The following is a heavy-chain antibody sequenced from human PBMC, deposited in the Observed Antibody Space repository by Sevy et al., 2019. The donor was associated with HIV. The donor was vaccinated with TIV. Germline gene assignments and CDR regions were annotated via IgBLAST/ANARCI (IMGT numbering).Heavy chain of an antibody. V-gene: IGHV3-11*06. D-gene: IGHD1-7*01. J-gene: IGHJ4*02. Sequence: GGSLRLSCAVSGFTFSDYYISWIRQAPGKGLEWVSDISSGSTDTKYADSVKGRFTISRDNAKNSLYLQMNSLRVEDTAVYYCSRDRRNYAGQYFDYWGQGTLVTVSS. CDR3: SRDRRNYAGQYFDY. CDR2: ISSGSTDT. CDR1: GFTFSDYY.